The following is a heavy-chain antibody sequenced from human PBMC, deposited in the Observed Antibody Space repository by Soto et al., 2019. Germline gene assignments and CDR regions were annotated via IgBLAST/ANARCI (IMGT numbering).Heavy chain of an antibody. CDR2: INAGNGNT. J-gene: IGHJ4*02. CDR1: GYTFTSYA. CDR3: ARVGANHPRGFDY. D-gene: IGHD1-26*01. V-gene: IGHV1-3*01. Sequence: ASAKVSCKASGYTFTSYAMHWVRQAPGQRLEWMGWINAGNGNTKYSQKFQGRVTITRDTSASTAYMELSSLRSEDTAVYYCARVGANHPRGFDYWGQGTLVTVSS.